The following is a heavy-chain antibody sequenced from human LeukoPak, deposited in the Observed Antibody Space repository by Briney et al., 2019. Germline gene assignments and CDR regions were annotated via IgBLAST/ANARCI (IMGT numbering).Heavy chain of an antibody. D-gene: IGHD2-2*01. CDR2: FVVGSGNT. Sequence: SVKVSCKASGFTFTRSAMQWVRQARGQRLEWIGWFVVGSGNTNYAQKFQERVTITRDVSTSTAYMELSSLRSEDTAVYYCATDRDCSSSSCYPLNFDYWGQGTLVTVSS. CDR3: ATDRDCSSSSCYPLNFDY. CDR1: GFTFTRSA. V-gene: IGHV1-58*02. J-gene: IGHJ4*02.